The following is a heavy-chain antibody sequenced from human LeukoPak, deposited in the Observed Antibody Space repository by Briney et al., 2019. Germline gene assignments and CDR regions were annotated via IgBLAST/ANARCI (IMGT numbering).Heavy chain of an antibody. V-gene: IGHV4-39*07. CDR1: GGSISSSSYY. Sequence: PSETLSLTCTVSGGSISSSSYYWGWIRQPPGKGLEWIGSIYYSGSTYYNPSLKSQVTISVDTSKNQFSLKLSSVTAADTAVYYCARAAGATAADDYWGQGTLVTVSS. D-gene: IGHD1-14*01. J-gene: IGHJ4*02. CDR2: IYYSGST. CDR3: ARAAGATAADDY.